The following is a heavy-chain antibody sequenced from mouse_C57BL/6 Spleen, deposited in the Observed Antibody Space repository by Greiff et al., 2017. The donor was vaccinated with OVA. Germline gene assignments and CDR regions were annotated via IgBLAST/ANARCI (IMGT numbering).Heavy chain of an antibody. CDR1: GYTFTSYW. CDR2: IDPSDSYT. CDR3: ASHYGSSYFDY. D-gene: IGHD1-1*01. V-gene: IGHV1-50*01. J-gene: IGHJ2*01. Sequence: VQLQQPGAELVKPGASVKLSCKASGYTFTSYWMQWVKQRPGQGLEWIGEIDPSDSYTNYNQKFKGKATLTVDTSSSTAYMQLSSLTSEDSAVYYCASHYGSSYFDYWGQGTTLTVSS.